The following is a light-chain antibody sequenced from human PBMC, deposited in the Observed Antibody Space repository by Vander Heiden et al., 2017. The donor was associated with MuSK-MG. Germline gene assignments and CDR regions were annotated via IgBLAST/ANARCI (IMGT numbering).Light chain of an antibody. CDR2: DAS. CDR1: QSVSSSY. Sequence: FTHPPSLLPLSPGERAAPSCGASQSVSSSYLAWYQQKPGRAPRLLIYDASSRATGIPDRFSGSGSGTDFTLTISSLEPEDFAVYYCQQDCSSPFTFGGGTKVEIK. J-gene: IGKJ4*01. CDR3: QQDCSSPFT. V-gene: IGKV3D-20*01.